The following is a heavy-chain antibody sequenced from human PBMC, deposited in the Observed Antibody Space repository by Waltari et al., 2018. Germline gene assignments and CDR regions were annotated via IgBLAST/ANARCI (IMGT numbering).Heavy chain of an antibody. J-gene: IGHJ4*02. CDR2: ISPNTGGT. D-gene: IGHD1-26*01. CDR3: ARAVYRAIDY. Sequence: QVQLVQSGAEVKKPGASVKVSCKASGYMFTGYFIHWVRQAPGQGLEWMGWISPNTGGTKYAENFQCRVAMTRDTSISTASMELSRLKSDDTAVYYCARAVYRAIDYWGQGTLVTVSS. V-gene: IGHV1-2*02. CDR1: GYMFTGYF.